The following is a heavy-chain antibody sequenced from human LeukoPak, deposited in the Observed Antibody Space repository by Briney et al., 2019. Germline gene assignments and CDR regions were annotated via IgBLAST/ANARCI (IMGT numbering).Heavy chain of an antibody. J-gene: IGHJ4*02. V-gene: IGHV3-66*01. CDR1: GFTVSSNY. CDR2: IYSGGST. CDR3: ARDSTDDSSGYYYDY. D-gene: IGHD3-22*01. Sequence: GGSLRLSCAASGFTVSSNYMSWVRQAPGKGLEWVSVIYSGGSTYYADSVKGRFTIPRDNSKNTLYLQMNSLRAEDTAVYYCARDSTDDSSGYYYDYWGQGTLVTVSS.